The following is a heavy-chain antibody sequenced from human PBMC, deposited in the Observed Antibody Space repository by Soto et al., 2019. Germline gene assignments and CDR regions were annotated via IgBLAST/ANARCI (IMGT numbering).Heavy chain of an antibody. CDR1: GGTFSSYA. V-gene: IGHV1-69*13. J-gene: IGHJ4*02. CDR2: IIPIFGTA. D-gene: IGHD6-19*01. CDR3: ARDRLEAVAGTFDY. Sequence: SVKVSCEASGGTFSSYALGCVRQAPGQGLEWMGGIIPIFGTANYAQKFQGRVTITADESTSTAYMELSSLRSEDTAVYYCARDRLEAVAGTFDYWGQGTLVTVSS.